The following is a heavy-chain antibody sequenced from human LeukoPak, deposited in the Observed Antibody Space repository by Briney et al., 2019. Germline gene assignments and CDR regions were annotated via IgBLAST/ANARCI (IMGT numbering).Heavy chain of an antibody. V-gene: IGHV1-2*02. CDR3: ARPDTAMEPYYFDY. J-gene: IGHJ4*02. CDR1: GYTFTGYY. CDR2: INPNSGGT. Sequence: GASVKVSCKASGYTFTGYYMHWVRQAPGQGLEWMGWINPNSGGTNYAQKFQGRVTMTRDTSISTAYMELSRLRSDDTAVYYCARPDTAMEPYYFDYWGQGTLVTVSS. D-gene: IGHD5-18*01.